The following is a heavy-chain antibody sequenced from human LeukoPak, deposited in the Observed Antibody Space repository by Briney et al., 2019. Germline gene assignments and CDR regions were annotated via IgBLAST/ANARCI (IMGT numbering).Heavy chain of an antibody. Sequence: GGSLRLSCAASGFTFSSYGMHWVRQAPGKGLEWVAAIWYDGSNKYYADSVKGRFTISRDNSKNTLYLQMNSLRAEDTAVYYCARGSSGWYYFDYWGQGTLVTVSS. CDR1: GFTFSSYG. D-gene: IGHD6-19*01. V-gene: IGHV3-33*01. J-gene: IGHJ4*02. CDR3: ARGSSGWYYFDY. CDR2: IWYDGSNK.